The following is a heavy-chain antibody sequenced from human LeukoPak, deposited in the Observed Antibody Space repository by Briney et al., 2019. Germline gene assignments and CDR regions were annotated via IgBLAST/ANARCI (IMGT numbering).Heavy chain of an antibody. CDR1: GFTFSSYG. V-gene: IGHV3-30*02. J-gene: IGHJ4*02. CDR3: AKDALLVVGSSGYYYNN. D-gene: IGHD3-22*01. CDR2: IRYDGSNK. Sequence: GGSLRLSCAASGFTFSSYGMHWVCQAPGKGLEWVTFIRYDGSNKYYADSVKGRFTISRDNSKNTLYLQMNSLRAEDTAVYYCAKDALLVVGSSGYYYNNWGQGTLVTVSS.